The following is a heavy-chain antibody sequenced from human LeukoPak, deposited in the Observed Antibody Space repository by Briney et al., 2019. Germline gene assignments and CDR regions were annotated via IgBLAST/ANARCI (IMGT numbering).Heavy chain of an antibody. CDR3: AKDWSRLLLNEYFQH. D-gene: IGHD2-21*02. J-gene: IGHJ1*01. Sequence: GGSLRLSCAASGFTFSSYAMSWVRQAPGKGLEWVSDISGSGGSTYYADSVKGRFTISRDNSKNTLYLQMNSLRAEDTAVYYCAKDWSRLLLNEYFQHWGQGTLVTVSS. V-gene: IGHV3-23*01. CDR1: GFTFSSYA. CDR2: ISGSGGST.